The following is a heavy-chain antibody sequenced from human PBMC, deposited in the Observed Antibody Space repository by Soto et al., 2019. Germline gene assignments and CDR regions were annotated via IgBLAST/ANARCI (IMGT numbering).Heavy chain of an antibody. V-gene: IGHV3-23*01. CDR1: GFTFISYA. Sequence: GGSLRLSCAASGFTFISYAMSWVRQAPGKGLEWVSAISGSGGSTYYADSVKGRFTISRDNSKNTLYLQMNSLRAEDTAVYYCAKDGFSRDFWSGYLSPTYYYYYYYMDVWGKGTTVTVSS. D-gene: IGHD3-3*01. CDR2: ISGSGGST. CDR3: AKDGFSRDFWSGYLSPTYYYYYYYMDV. J-gene: IGHJ6*03.